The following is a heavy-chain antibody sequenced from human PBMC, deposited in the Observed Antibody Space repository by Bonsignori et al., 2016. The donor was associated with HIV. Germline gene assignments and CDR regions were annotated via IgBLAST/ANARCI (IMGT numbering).Heavy chain of an antibody. CDR3: ARDCTVRGLIRYHYYHGLDV. Sequence: QVQLVQSGAEVKKPGASVKVSCKASGYTFTDHGLSWVRQAPGQGLEWLGRISGDNGNTDYAQTVQGRVTMTTDTFTSTAYMELRNLRSDDTAVYYCARDCTVRGLIRYHYYHGLDVWGQGTTVTV. D-gene: IGHD3-10*01. J-gene: IGHJ6*02. V-gene: IGHV1-18*01. CDR1: GYTFTDHG. CDR2: ISGDNGNT.